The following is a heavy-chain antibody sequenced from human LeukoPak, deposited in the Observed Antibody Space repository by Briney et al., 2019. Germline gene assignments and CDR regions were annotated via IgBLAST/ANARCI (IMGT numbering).Heavy chain of an antibody. D-gene: IGHD3-10*01. J-gene: IGHJ3*02. V-gene: IGHV1-18*01. Sequence: ASVKVSCKASGYTFTSYGISWVRQAPGQGLEWMGWISAYNGNTNYAQKLQGRVTMITDTSTSTAYMELRSLRSDDTAVYYCASGGSGSYYAFAFDIWGQGTMVTVSS. CDR1: GYTFTSYG. CDR3: ASGGSGSYYAFAFDI. CDR2: ISAYNGNT.